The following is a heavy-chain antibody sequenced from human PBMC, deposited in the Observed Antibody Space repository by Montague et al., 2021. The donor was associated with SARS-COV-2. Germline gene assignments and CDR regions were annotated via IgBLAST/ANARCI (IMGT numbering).Heavy chain of an antibody. D-gene: IGHD3-9*01. CDR1: GFTFSNYG. J-gene: IGHJ5*02. CDR3: TKGANYYDILNVIWFDP. Sequence: SLRLSCAASGFTFSNYGIHWVRQAPGRGLEWVAVISYDGTNEYYADSVKGRFSISRDNSKNTLYLQMNSLRTDDTAVYYCTKGANYYDILNVIWFDPWGQGTLVTVSS. CDR2: ISYDGTNE. V-gene: IGHV3-30*18.